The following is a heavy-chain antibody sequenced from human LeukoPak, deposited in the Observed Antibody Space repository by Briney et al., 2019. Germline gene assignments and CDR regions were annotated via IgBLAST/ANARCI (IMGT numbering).Heavy chain of an antibody. CDR2: ISSNGGST. CDR1: GFTFSSYA. J-gene: IGHJ4*02. Sequence: GGSLRLSCSASGFTFSSYAMHWVRQAPRKGLEYVSAISSNGGSTYYADSVKGRFTISRDNSKNTLYLQMSSLRAEDTAVYYCVKGREPTYSSSWTDWGQGTLVTVSS. D-gene: IGHD6-13*01. CDR3: VKGREPTYSSSWTD. V-gene: IGHV3-64D*06.